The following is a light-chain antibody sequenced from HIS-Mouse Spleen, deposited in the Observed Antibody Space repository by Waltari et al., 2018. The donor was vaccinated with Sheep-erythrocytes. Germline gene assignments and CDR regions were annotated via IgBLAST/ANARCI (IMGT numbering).Light chain of an antibody. CDR1: SSDVGGYNY. Sequence: QSALTQPPSASGSPGQSVTISSTGTSSDVGGYNYVSWYQQHPGKAPKLMIYEVSKRPAGFPDRFSGSKSGNTASLTVSGLQAEDEADYYCSSYAGSNNWVFGGGTKLTVL. CDR2: EVS. V-gene: IGLV2-8*01. CDR3: SSYAGSNNWV. J-gene: IGLJ3*02.